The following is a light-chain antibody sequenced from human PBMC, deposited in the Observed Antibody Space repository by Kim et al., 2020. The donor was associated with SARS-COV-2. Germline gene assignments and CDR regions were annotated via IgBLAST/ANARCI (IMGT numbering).Light chain of an antibody. CDR3: QQYNSYRT. Sequence: DIQMTQSPSTLSASVGDRVTITCRASQSISSWLAWYQQKPGKAPKLVIYKASSLESGVPSRFSGSGSGTEFTLTISSLQPDDFATYYCQQYNSYRTFGQGTKVDIK. J-gene: IGKJ1*01. CDR1: QSISSW. V-gene: IGKV1-5*03. CDR2: KAS.